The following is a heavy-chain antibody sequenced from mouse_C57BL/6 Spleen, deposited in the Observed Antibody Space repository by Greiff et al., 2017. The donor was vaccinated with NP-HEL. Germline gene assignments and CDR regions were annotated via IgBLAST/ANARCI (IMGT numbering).Heavy chain of an antibody. J-gene: IGHJ2*01. V-gene: IGHV1-53*01. CDR3: ASGGPYYFDY. CDR2: INPSNGGT. Sequence: QVHVKQPGTELVKPGASVKLSCKASGYTFTSYWMHWVKQRPGQGLEWIGNINPSNGGTNYNEKFKSKATLTVDKSSSTAYMQLSSLTSEDSAVYYGASGGPYYFDYWGQGTTLTVSS. CDR1: GYTFTSYW.